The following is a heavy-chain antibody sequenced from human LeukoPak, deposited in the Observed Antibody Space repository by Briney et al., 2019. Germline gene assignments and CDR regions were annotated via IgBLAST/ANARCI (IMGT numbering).Heavy chain of an antibody. J-gene: IGHJ1*01. CDR1: GFTFSSYC. V-gene: IGHV3-74*01. CDR3: ARDGRYCSSTSCTNEYFQH. CDR2: INSDGSST. D-gene: IGHD2-2*01. Sequence: GGSLRLSCAASGFTFSSYCMHWVRHAPGKGLVWVSRINSDGSSTSYADSVKGRFTISRDNAKNTLYLQMNSLRAEDTAVYYCARDGRYCSSTSCTNEYFQHWGQGTLVTVSS.